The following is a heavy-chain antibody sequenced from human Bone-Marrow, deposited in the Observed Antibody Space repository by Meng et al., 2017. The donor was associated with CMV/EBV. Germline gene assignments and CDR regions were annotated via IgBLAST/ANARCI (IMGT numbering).Heavy chain of an antibody. Sequence: QVQLQQWGAGLLKASETLSLTCVVDGGSFSGYYWTWIRQPPGKGLEWIGDINHSGSTNYKASLKSRLNISVDASKNQVSLKLNSVTAADTAVYYCARGLFRDLGELFYGWFDPWGQGTLVTVSS. D-gene: IGHD3-10*01. J-gene: IGHJ5*02. CDR3: ARGLFRDLGELFYGWFDP. V-gene: IGHV4-34*01. CDR2: INHSGST. CDR1: GGSFSGYY.